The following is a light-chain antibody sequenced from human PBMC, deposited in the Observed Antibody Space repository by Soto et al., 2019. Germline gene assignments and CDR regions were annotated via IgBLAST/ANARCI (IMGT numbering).Light chain of an antibody. CDR1: QGINNY. Sequence: DIQLTQSPSFLSASVGDRVTVTCRASQGINNYLAWYQQKPGKAPKLLIHGASTLQSGVPSRVSGSGSGTEFTLTISSLLPEDFATYYCQQLDSYPFTFGPGTKVDIK. V-gene: IGKV1-9*01. CDR3: QQLDSYPFT. CDR2: GAS. J-gene: IGKJ3*01.